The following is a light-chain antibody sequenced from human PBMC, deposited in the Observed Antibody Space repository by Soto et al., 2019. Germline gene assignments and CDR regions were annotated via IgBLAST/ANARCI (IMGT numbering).Light chain of an antibody. Sequence: EIVLTQSPGTLSLSPGGRATLSCRASESVTSNYLAWYQQKPGQAPRLLICDASSRATGIPDRFSGSGSGTDFPLPISRLEPEDFAVYYCQQYGSSPYTFGQGTKLEIK. J-gene: IGKJ2*01. V-gene: IGKV3-20*01. CDR1: ESVTSNY. CDR2: DAS. CDR3: QQYGSSPYT.